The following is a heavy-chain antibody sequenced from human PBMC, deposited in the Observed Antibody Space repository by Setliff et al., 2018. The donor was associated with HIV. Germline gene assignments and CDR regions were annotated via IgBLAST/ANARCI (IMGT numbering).Heavy chain of an antibody. D-gene: IGHD3-10*01. V-gene: IGHV4-61*09. Sequence: PSETLSLTCTVSGDSISSSSYYWSWIRQPARKELEWIGHIYTSGNANYNPPLRSRVTISVDRSKNQFSLRLSSVTAADTALYFCARTDEYNNFWGREHFYYMDVWGEGTMVTVSS. CDR2: IYTSGNA. J-gene: IGHJ6*03. CDR1: GDSISSSSYY. CDR3: ARTDEYNNFWGREHFYYMDV.